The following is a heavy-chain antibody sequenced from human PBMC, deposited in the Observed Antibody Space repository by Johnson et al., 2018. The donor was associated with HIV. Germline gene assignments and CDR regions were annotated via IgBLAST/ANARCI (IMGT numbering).Heavy chain of an antibody. Sequence: VQLVESGGGVVQPGRSLRLSCAASGFTFSYAWMNWVRQAPGKGLEWVANIKQDGSEKYYVDSVKGRFTISRDNAKNSLYLQMNSLRAEDTAVYYCARRYSGSYGAFDIWGQGTMVTVSS. V-gene: IGHV3-7*05. J-gene: IGHJ3*02. CDR2: IKQDGSEK. CDR3: ARRYSGSYGAFDI. D-gene: IGHD1-26*01. CDR1: GFTFSYAW.